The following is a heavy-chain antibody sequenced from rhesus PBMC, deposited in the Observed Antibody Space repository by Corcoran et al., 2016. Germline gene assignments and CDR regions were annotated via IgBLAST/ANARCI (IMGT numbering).Heavy chain of an antibody. Sequence: QVQLVQSGPEVKQPGASVKVSCTASGYSFTTYGMNGVRQAPGPGLEWMGWMNTYTGTPTYAQCFTERFVFSMDTSVSTVYLQISSLKAEDTAVYYCARSNTVTVFDYWGQGVLVTVSS. CDR2: MNTYTGTP. D-gene: IGHD4-23*01. CDR1: GYSFTTYG. J-gene: IGHJ4*01. V-gene: IGHV7-193*01. CDR3: ARSNTVTVFDY.